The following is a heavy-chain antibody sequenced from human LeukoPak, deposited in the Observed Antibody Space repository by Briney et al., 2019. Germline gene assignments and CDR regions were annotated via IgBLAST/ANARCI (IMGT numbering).Heavy chain of an antibody. CDR3: ARDDPNYYDSSGYLSLDLDY. J-gene: IGHJ4*02. D-gene: IGHD3-22*01. V-gene: IGHV3-30-3*01. CDR2: ISYDGSNK. CDR1: GFTFSSYA. Sequence: GGSLRLSCAASGFTFSSYAMHGVREAPDKGVEWVAVISYDGSNKYYADSVKGRFTISRDNSKNTLYLQMNSLRAEDTAVYYCARDDPNYYDSSGYLSLDLDYWGQGTLVTVSS.